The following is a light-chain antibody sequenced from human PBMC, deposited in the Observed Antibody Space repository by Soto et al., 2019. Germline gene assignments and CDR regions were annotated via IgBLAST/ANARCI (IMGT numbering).Light chain of an antibody. Sequence: DIQMTQSPASLSASVGDRVTITCRASQGISSYLNWYQQKPGKAPKLLIYAASSLQSGVPSRFSGSGSGTDFTLTISSLQPEELATYYCQQRYSTTVTCGQGTRREIK. CDR2: AAS. CDR3: QQRYSTTVT. CDR1: QGISSY. J-gene: IGKJ5*01. V-gene: IGKV1-39*01.